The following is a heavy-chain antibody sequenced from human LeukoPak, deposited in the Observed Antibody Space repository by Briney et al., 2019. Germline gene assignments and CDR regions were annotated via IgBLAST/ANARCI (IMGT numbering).Heavy chain of an antibody. Sequence: SETLSLTCTVSGYSINSGYYWAWIRQTPGMGLEYIGSIYHSGTAYYSPSLRGRVTISVDTSKNQFSLKLSSVTAADTAVYYCARRVMVRGVIIAYYFDYWGQGTLVTVSS. CDR1: GYSINSGYY. D-gene: IGHD3-10*01. CDR2: IYHSGTA. V-gene: IGHV4-38-2*02. J-gene: IGHJ4*02. CDR3: ARRVMVRGVIIAYYFDY.